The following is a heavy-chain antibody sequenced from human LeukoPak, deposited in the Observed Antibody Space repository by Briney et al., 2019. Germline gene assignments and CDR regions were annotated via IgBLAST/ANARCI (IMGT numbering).Heavy chain of an antibody. D-gene: IGHD6-13*01. Sequence: GGSLRLSCAASGFTFSSYSMNWVRQAPGKGLEWVSYISSSSSTIYYADSVKGRFTISRDNAKNSLHLQMNSLRAEDTAVYYCARDQSSSWFYWGQGTLVTVSS. V-gene: IGHV3-48*04. CDR1: GFTFSSYS. CDR3: ARDQSSSWFY. CDR2: ISSSSSTI. J-gene: IGHJ4*02.